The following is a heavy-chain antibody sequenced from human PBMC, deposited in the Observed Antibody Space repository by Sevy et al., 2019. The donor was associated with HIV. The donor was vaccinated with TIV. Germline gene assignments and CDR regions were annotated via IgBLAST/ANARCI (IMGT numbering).Heavy chain of an antibody. CDR3: GRGVVLQGYFDY. CDR2: VIHSGAT. CDR1: GGSIASGDHT. Sequence: SETLSLTCTVSGGSIASGDHTWTWIRQPPGQALGWIGYVIHSGATFYNPSLRSRVTISVDPSKNHFSLKLSSMTAADTAGYYCGRGVVLQGYFDYWGQGILVTVSS. J-gene: IGHJ4*02. V-gene: IGHV4-30-2*01. D-gene: IGHD2-15*01.